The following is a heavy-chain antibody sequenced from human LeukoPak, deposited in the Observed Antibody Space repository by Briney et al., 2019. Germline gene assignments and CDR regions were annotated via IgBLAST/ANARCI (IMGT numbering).Heavy chain of an antibody. CDR3: ASGSAVAAAGAY. D-gene: IGHD6-13*01. V-gene: IGHV4-34*01. J-gene: IGHJ4*02. CDR2: INHSGST. Sequence: PSETLSLTCAVYGGSCSGYYWSWIRQPPGKGLEWIGEINHSGSTNYNPSLKSRVTISVDTSKNQFSLKLTSVTAADTAVYYCASGSAVAAAGAYWGQGTLVTVSS. CDR1: GGSCSGYY.